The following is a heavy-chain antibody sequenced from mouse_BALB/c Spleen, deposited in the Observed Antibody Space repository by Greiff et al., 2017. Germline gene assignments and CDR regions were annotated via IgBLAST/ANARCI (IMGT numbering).Heavy chain of an antibody. J-gene: IGHJ2*01. CDR1: GYSITSDYA. D-gene: IGHD2-3*01. CDR2: ISYSGST. CDR3: ARDYDGYYDYFDY. Sequence: EVKLLESGPGLVKPSQSLSLTCTVTGYSITSDYAWNWIRQFPGNKLEWMGYISYSGSTSYNPSLKSRISITRDTSKNQFFLQLNSVTTEDTATYYCARDYDGYYDYFDYWGQGTTLTVSS. V-gene: IGHV3-2*02.